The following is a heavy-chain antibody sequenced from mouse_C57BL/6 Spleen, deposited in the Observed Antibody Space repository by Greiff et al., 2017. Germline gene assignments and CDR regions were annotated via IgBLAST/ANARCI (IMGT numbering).Heavy chain of an antibody. CDR2: INYDGSST. D-gene: IGHD1-1*01. J-gene: IGHJ3*01. CDR3: ARGASYYYGSTPWFAY. V-gene: IGHV5-16*01. CDR1: GFTFSDYY. Sequence: EVKLVESEGGLVQPGSSMKLSCTASGFTFSDYYMAWVRQVPEKGLEWVANINYDGSSTYYLDSLKSRFIISRDNAKNILYLQMSSLKSEDTATYYCARGASYYYGSTPWFAYWGQGTLVTVSA.